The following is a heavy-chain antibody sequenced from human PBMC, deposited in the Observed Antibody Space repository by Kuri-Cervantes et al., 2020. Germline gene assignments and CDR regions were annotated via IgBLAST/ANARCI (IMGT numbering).Heavy chain of an antibody. CDR1: GGTFSSYA. D-gene: IGHD3-10*02. V-gene: IGHV1-69*13. J-gene: IGHJ3*02. CDR3: ARDDMFTPQAAAFDI. Sequence: SVKVSCKASGGTFSSYAISWVRQAPGQGLEWMGGIIPIFGTANYAQKFQGRVTITAEESTSTAYMELSSLRSEDTAVYYCARDDMFTPQAAAFDIWGQGTMVTVSS. CDR2: IIPIFGTA.